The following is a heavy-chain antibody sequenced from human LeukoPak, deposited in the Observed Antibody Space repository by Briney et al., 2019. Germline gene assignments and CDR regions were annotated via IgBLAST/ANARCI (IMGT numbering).Heavy chain of an antibody. J-gene: IGHJ4*02. CDR1: GFTFSSYA. CDR3: AKDRLFAYDFWSGYYFDY. V-gene: IGHV3-23*01. D-gene: IGHD3-3*01. CDR2: ISGSGGST. Sequence: PGGSLRLSCAASGFTFSSYAMSWVRQAPGKGLEWVSAISGSGGSTYYADSVKGRFTISRDNSKNMLYLQMNSLRAEDTAVYYCAKDRLFAYDFWSGYYFDYWGQGTLVTVSS.